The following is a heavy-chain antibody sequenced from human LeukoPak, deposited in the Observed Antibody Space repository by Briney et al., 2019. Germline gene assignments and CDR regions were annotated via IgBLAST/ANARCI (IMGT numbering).Heavy chain of an antibody. CDR3: ARVKLEYCSGGSCASNHFDY. CDR2: INPSGGST. Sequence: ASVKVSCKASGYTFTIYYMHWVRQAPGQGLEWMGIINPSGGSTSYAQKFQGRVTMTRDTSTSTVYMELSSLRSEDTAVYYCARVKLEYCSGGSCASNHFDYWGQGTLVTVSS. CDR1: GYTFTIYY. V-gene: IGHV1-46*01. J-gene: IGHJ4*02. D-gene: IGHD2-15*01.